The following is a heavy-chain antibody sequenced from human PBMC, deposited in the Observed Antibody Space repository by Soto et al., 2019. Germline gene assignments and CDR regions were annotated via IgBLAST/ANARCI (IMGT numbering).Heavy chain of an antibody. D-gene: IGHD3-16*01. CDR2: ISWDSGRI. CDR1: GFTFDDYA. V-gene: IGHV3-9*01. J-gene: IGHJ6*02. CDR3: AKARLWGGDGYNSYCYHARGV. Sequence: EMQLVESGGGLVQPGRSLRLSCAASGFTFDDYAMYWVRQGPGKGLEWVSGISWDSGRIGYADSVKGRFTISRDNAKNSMYLQMNSLRPEDTALDYCAKARLWGGDGYNSYCYHARGVWCQGTTVTVSS.